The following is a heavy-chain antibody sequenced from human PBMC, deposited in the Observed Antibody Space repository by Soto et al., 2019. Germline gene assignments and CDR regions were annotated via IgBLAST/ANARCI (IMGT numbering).Heavy chain of an antibody. CDR2: IYAGDSDT. CDR1: GYSFSSNW. CDR3: TKTLYDFWGGGVNSFGSGMDV. Sequence: GESLKISCKGSGYSFSSNWIAWVRQMSGKGLEWMGIIYAGDSDTRYSPSFQGQVTIAADKSTSTAYLQWSNLKASDTAMYYCTKTLYDFWGGGVNSFGSGMDVWGQGTTVTVSS. D-gene: IGHD3-3*01. J-gene: IGHJ6*02. V-gene: IGHV5-51*01.